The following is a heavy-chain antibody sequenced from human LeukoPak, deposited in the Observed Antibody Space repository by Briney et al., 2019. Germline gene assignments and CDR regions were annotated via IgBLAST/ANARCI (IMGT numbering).Heavy chain of an antibody. CDR3: AKAGYCSSTSCYADFWYFDY. V-gene: IGHV3-21*04. J-gene: IGHJ4*02. Sequence: GGSLRLSCAASGFTFSSYSMNWVRQAPGKGLEWVSSISSSSSYIYYADSVKGRFTISRDNSKNTLYLQMNSLRAEDTAVYYCAKAGYCSSTSCYADFWYFDYWGQGTLVTVSS. CDR2: ISSSSSYI. CDR1: GFTFSSYS. D-gene: IGHD2-2*03.